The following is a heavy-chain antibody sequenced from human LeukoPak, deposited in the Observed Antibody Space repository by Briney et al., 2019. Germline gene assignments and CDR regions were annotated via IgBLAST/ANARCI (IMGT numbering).Heavy chain of an antibody. CDR3: ARVGSYLRLADY. Sequence: GASVKVSCKASGYTFTSSGISWVRQPPGQGLEWMGWISAYNGNTNYAQKLQGRVTMTPDTSTSTAYMELRSLRSDDTAVYYCARVGSYLRLADYWGQGTLVTVSS. J-gene: IGHJ4*02. CDR1: GYTFTSSG. V-gene: IGHV1-18*01. D-gene: IGHD1-26*01. CDR2: ISAYNGNT.